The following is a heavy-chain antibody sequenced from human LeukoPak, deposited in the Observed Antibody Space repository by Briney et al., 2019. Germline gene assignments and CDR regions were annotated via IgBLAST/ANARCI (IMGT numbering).Heavy chain of an antibody. D-gene: IGHD3-10*01. Sequence: SETLSLTCAVYGGSFSAFHWNWIRQSPAKGLEWLGEMKQSGTPRYNPSLQSRVTISVDKSKNQFSLNVRSVTAADTAVYYCASRPFLYGFRTYYDNWAQGTLVTVSS. CDR2: MKQSGTP. CDR1: GGSFSAFH. J-gene: IGHJ4*02. V-gene: IGHV4-34*01. CDR3: ASRPFLYGFRTYYDN.